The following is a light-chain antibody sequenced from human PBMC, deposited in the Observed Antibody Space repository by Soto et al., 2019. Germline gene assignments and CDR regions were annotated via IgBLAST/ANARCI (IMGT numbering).Light chain of an antibody. CDR2: DVS. V-gene: IGLV2-14*01. J-gene: IGLJ1*01. Sequence: QYALTQPASVSGSPGQSIAISCTGTSSDVGAYNYVSWYQQHPGKAPKLMIYDVSNRPSGVSDRFSGSKSGNTDSLTISGLQAEDEADYYCSSYTSSSTYVFGTGTKLTVL. CDR3: SSYTSSSTYV. CDR1: SSDVGAYNY.